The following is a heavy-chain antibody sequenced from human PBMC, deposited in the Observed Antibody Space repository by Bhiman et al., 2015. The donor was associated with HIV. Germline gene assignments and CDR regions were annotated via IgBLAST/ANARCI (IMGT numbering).Heavy chain of an antibody. CDR2: ISSSSYI. CDR3: ARDRPYNWNWGSYYYGMDV. Sequence: EVQLVESGGGLVKPGGSLRLSCAASGFSFNIYAMTWVRQPPGKGLEWVSSISSSSYIYYADSVKGRFTISRDNAKNSLYLQMNSLRAEDTAVFYCARDRPYNWNWGSYYYGMDVWGQGTTVTVSS. J-gene: IGHJ6*02. CDR1: GFSFNIYA. D-gene: IGHD1-7*01. V-gene: IGHV3-21*03.